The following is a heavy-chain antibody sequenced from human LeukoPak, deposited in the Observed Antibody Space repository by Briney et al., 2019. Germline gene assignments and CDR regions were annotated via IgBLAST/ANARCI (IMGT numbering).Heavy chain of an antibody. CDR1: GFTFSSYE. Sequence: GGSLRLSCAASGFTFSSYEMNWVRQAPGKGLEWVSYISSRGSSIYYAHSVKGRFTISRDNAKNSLFLQMNSLRAEDTAVYYCARGSVGGSLPLHYWGQGTLVTVSS. CDR2: ISSRGSSI. CDR3: ARGSVGGSLPLHY. V-gene: IGHV3-48*03. D-gene: IGHD2-15*01. J-gene: IGHJ4*02.